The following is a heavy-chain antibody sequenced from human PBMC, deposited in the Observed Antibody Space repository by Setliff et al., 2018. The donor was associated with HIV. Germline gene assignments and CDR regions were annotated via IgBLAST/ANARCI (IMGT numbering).Heavy chain of an antibody. CDR3: ARQAWHYDRDGYFIDY. CDR1: GYSINNGYY. D-gene: IGHD3-22*01. Sequence: SETLSLTCSVSGYSINNGYYWGWIRQPPGKGLEWVATIYQTGNTYYSPSLKSRVTVSMDMSRNQFSVKLNSATAADTAVYYCARQAWHYDRDGYFIDYWGQGMLVTVLL. CDR2: IYQTGNT. J-gene: IGHJ4*02. V-gene: IGHV4-38-2*02.